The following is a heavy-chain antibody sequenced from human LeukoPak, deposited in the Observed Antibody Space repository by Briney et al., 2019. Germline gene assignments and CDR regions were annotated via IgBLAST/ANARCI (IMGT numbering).Heavy chain of an antibody. V-gene: IGHV5-51*01. J-gene: IGHJ4*02. CDR2: IYPGDSDT. D-gene: IGHD6-19*01. CDR1: GYIFTSYW. Sequence: KPGESLKISGKGSGYIFTSYWIGWVRQMPGKGLEWMGIIYPGDSDTRYSPSFQGQVTISADKSVSTAYLQWSNLKASDTAMYYWARRKPSNCWYFDYWGQGTLVTVSS. CDR3: ARRKPSNCWYFDY.